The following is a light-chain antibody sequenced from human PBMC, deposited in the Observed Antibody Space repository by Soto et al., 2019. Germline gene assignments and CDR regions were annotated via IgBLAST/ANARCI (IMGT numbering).Light chain of an antibody. CDR2: EVS. V-gene: IGLV2-14*01. CDR3: SSYTSSSIDYV. CDR1: SSDVGGYIY. Sequence: QSALTQPASVSGSPGQSITISCTGTSSDVGGYIYVSWYQQHPGKAPKLMIYEVSNRPSGVSNRFSGSKSGNTASLTISGLQAEDEADYSCSSYTSSSIDYVFGTGTKVTVL. J-gene: IGLJ1*01.